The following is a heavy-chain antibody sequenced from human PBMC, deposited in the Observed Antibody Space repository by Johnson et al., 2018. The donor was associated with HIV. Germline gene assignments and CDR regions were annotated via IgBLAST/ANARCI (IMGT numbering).Heavy chain of an antibody. CDR3: ARYSGSYLPDAFDI. CDR1: GFTFSRYD. D-gene: IGHD1-26*01. CDR2: IWYDGSNK. J-gene: IGHJ3*02. Sequence: QVQLVESGGGLVQPGGSLRLSCAASGFTFSRYDMHWVRQATGKGLEWVAVIWYDGSNKYYVDSVKGRFTISRDNAKNSLYLQMNSMRAEDTAVYYCARYSGSYLPDAFDIWGQGTMVTVSS. V-gene: IGHV3-33*08.